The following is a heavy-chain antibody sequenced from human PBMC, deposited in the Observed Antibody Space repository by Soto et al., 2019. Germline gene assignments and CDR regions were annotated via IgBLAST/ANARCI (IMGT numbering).Heavy chain of an antibody. CDR1: GGSLSGYY. CDR3: ARGSVLWLGKNNWCDP. J-gene: IGHJ5*02. V-gene: IGHV4-34*01. CDR2: INHSGGT. Sequence: PSETRSLTCAVYGGSLSGYYCSWIRQHPGKGLEWIGEINHSGGTKYNPSLKSRVTISGDTSKNHFSLKLSSVTASDTAVYYGARGSVLWLGKNNWCDPWGQGTLGTLS. D-gene: IGHD6-19*01.